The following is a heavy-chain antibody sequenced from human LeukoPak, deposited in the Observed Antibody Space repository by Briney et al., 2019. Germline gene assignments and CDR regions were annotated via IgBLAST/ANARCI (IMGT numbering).Heavy chain of an antibody. D-gene: IGHD3-16*02. CDR2: IYHSGST. CDR1: IDSISSYY. J-gene: IGHJ4*02. Sequence: SETLSLTCTVSIDSISSYYWSWIRQPPGKGLEWIGYIYHSGSTYYNPSLKSRVTISVDRSKNQFSLKLSSVTAADTAVYYCARDIEAYYFDYWGQGTLVTVSS. V-gene: IGHV4-59*12. CDR3: ARDIEAYYFDY.